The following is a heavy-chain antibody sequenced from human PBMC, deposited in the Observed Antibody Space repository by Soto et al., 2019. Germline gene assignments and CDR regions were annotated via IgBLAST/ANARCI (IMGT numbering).Heavy chain of an antibody. J-gene: IGHJ4*01. V-gene: IGHV3-23*01. CDR1: GFTFSSYA. D-gene: IGHD6-6*01. Sequence: GGSLRLSCAASGFTFSSYAMSWVRQAPGKGLEWVSAISGSGGSTYYADSVKDRFNISRDNSKNTLYLQVKSLRSYDTDVHYCASQRAQQLAYSFDIWGQGTLVTVSS. CDR2: ISGSGGST. CDR3: ASQRAQQLAYSFDI.